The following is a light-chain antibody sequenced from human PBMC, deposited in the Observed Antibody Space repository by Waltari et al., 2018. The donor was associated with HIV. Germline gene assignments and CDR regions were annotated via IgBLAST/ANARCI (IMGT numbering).Light chain of an antibody. J-gene: IGLJ3*02. Sequence: QSVLTQPPSASGTPGQRVTISCSGSSSNIGSNYVYWYQQLPGTAPKLLIYRNNQRPSGVPDRFSGSKSATSASLAISRLRSEDEADYYCAAWDGSLSGFWVFGGGTKLAVL. CDR3: AAWDGSLSGFWV. V-gene: IGLV1-47*01. CDR1: SSNIGSNY. CDR2: RNN.